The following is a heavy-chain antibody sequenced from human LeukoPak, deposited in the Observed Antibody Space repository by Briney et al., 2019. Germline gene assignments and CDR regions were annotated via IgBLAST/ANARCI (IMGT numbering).Heavy chain of an antibody. V-gene: IGHV4-59*01. J-gene: IGHJ4*02. CDR2: IYYSGST. CDR3: ASYIYDTSGYYFGY. Sequence: SETLSLTCTGSGGSISSYYWSWIRQPPGKGLEWIGYIYYSGSTNYNPSLKSRVTISVDTSKNQFSLNLSSVTAADTAVYYCASYIYDTSGYYFGYWGQGTLVTVSS. CDR1: GGSISSYY. D-gene: IGHD3-22*01.